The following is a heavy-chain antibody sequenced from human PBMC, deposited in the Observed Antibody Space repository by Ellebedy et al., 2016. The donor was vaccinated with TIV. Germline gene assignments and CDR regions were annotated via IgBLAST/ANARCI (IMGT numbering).Heavy chain of an antibody. CDR2: LYPDAKT. Sequence: GGSLRLSCEASGIIVSDYFMNRVRQAPGKGLEWISVLYPDAKTNYTDYVNGRFIVSRDNSKNTLYLQMNSLRAEDTAVYYCARDPGGGGDFGDNWFDPWGQGTLVTVSS. V-gene: IGHV3-66*01. J-gene: IGHJ5*02. D-gene: IGHD2-21*01. CDR3: ARDPGGGGDFGDNWFDP. CDR1: GIIVSDYF.